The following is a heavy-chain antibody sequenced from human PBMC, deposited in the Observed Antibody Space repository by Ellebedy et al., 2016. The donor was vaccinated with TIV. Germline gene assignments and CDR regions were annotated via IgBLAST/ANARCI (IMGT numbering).Heavy chain of an antibody. Sequence: MPSETLSLTCTVSSFSINNYYWTWIRQPPGKGLEWIGYVYSSGASDYNPSLRSRVTILVDTPKNQFSLILNSVTAADTAVYYCARDGFDPLLAGKPGARPGHFEYWGQGILVTVSS. J-gene: IGHJ4*02. CDR2: VYSSGAS. D-gene: IGHD6-6*01. CDR3: ARDGFDPLLAGKPGARPGHFEY. CDR1: SFSINNYY. V-gene: IGHV4-59*01.